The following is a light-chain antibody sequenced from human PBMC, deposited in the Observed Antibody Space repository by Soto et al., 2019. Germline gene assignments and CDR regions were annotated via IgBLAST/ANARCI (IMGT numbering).Light chain of an antibody. CDR2: DVN. J-gene: IGLJ2*01. V-gene: IGLV2-14*03. CDR1: GSDVGGYNY. CDR3: SSHTSTSTLI. Sequence: QSALTQPASVSGSPGQSITISCTGTGSDVGGYNYVSWYQQHPGKVPKLMIYDVNSRPSGVSNRFSGSKSGNTASLTISGLQTEDEADYYCSSHTSTSTLIFGGGTKLTVL.